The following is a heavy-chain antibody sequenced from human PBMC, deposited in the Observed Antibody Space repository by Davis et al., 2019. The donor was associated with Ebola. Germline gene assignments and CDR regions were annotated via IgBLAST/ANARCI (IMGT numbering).Heavy chain of an antibody. CDR1: GYTFTSYA. Sequence: ASVKVSCKASGYTFTSYAMHWVRQAPGQRLEWMGWINAGNGNTKYSQKFQGRVTITRDTSASTAYMELSSLRSEDTAVYYCARVLLWFRELFDYGMDVWGQGTTVTVSS. CDR2: INAGNGNT. V-gene: IGHV1-3*01. CDR3: ARVLLWFRELFDYGMDV. J-gene: IGHJ6*02. D-gene: IGHD3-10*01.